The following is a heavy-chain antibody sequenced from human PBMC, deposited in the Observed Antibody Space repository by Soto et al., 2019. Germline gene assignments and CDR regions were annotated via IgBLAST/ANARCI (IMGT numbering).Heavy chain of an antibody. CDR1: GGSISSSSYY. D-gene: IGHD6-13*01. Sequence: SETLSLTCTVSGGSISSSSYYWGWIRQPPGKGLEWIGSIYYSGSTYYNPSLKSRVTISVDTSKNQFSLKLSSVTAADTAVYYCARYSSWYGTLDYWGQGTLVTVSS. CDR3: ARYSSWYGTLDY. J-gene: IGHJ4*02. V-gene: IGHV4-39*01. CDR2: IYYSGST.